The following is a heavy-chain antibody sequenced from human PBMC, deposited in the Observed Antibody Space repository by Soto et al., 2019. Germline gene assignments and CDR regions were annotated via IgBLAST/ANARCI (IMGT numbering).Heavy chain of an antibody. CDR2: TRNKANRYTT. J-gene: IGHJ4*02. CDR3: ARAATLPAGDY. D-gene: IGHD3-10*01. Sequence: EVQLVESGGGLVQPGGSLRLSCAASGFTLSDHYMDWVRQAPGKGLEWVGRTRNKANRYTTEYAASVNGSFTISRDGSENSLFLQMNSLKTEGTALSVCARAATLPAGDYGGEGTLVTVSS. V-gene: IGHV3-72*01. CDR1: GFTLSDHY.